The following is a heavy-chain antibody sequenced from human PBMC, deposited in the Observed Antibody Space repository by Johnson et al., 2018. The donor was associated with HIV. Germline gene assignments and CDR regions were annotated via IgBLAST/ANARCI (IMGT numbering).Heavy chain of an antibody. J-gene: IGHJ3*02. Sequence: QVQLVESGGGLIQPGRSLRLSCAASGFTFSSYAMHWVRQAPGKGLEWVAVISYDGSNKYYADSVKDRFTISRDNSKNTLYLQMNSLRAEDTAVYYCARDRYYDSSGSHAFDIWGQGTMVTVSS. D-gene: IGHD3-22*01. V-gene: IGHV3-30-3*01. CDR2: ISYDGSNK. CDR1: GFTFSSYA. CDR3: ARDRYYDSSGSHAFDI.